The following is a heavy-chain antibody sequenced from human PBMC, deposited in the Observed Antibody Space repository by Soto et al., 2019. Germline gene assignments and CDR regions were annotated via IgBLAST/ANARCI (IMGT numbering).Heavy chain of an antibody. Sequence: GGSLRLSCAACGFTFSSYWITWVRQAPWRGLEWVANIKQDGIEKYYVDSVKGRFTISRDNAKNSLYLQMNTLRAEDTAVYYCARGLCGLEVWGQGTTVAFSS. CDR2: IKQDGIEK. V-gene: IGHV3-7*03. J-gene: IGHJ6*02. CDR1: GFTFSSYW. CDR3: ARGLCGLEV. D-gene: IGHD2-21*01.